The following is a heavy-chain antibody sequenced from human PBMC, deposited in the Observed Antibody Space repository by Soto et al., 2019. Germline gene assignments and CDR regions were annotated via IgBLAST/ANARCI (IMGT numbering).Heavy chain of an antibody. J-gene: IGHJ4*02. Sequence: EVQLVESGGGLVQPGGSLRLSCAASGFTFSSYWMHWVRQAPGKGLVWVSRLKSDGSGTTYADSVKGRHTISRDNAKKTMYPQMNSLRAEDTAVYYCVRGDGDYYDGNGYLGRHWGQGTLVTVSS. D-gene: IGHD3-22*01. CDR2: LKSDGSGT. CDR1: GFTFSSYW. CDR3: VRGDGDYYDGNGYLGRH. V-gene: IGHV3-74*01.